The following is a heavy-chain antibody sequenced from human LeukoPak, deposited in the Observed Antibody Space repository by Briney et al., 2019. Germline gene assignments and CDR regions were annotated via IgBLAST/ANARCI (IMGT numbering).Heavy chain of an antibody. D-gene: IGHD2-21*02. V-gene: IGHV4-59*01. CDR2: IYSGGDT. Sequence: SETLSLTCTVSGGSITPYYWSWNRQPPGKGLEWIGYIYSGGDTNYNPSLKSRVTISVDTSKNQISLKLSSVTAADTAVYYCARPSNCGGDCYSGGFVFYYWGQGILVTVSS. J-gene: IGHJ4*02. CDR3: ARPSNCGGDCYSGGFVFYY. CDR1: GGSITPYY.